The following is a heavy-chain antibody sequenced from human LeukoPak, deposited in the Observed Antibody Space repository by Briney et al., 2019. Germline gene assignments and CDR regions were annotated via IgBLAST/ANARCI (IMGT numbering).Heavy chain of an antibody. CDR1: GGSFSGYY. Sequence: SETLSLTCAVYGGSFSGYYWNWIRQPPGKGLEWIGEINHSGSTNYNPSLKSRVTISIDTSKNQFSLKLSSVTAADTAVYYCARDSSYDLDYWGQGTLVTVSS. D-gene: IGHD6-6*01. CDR3: ARDSSYDLDY. V-gene: IGHV4-34*01. CDR2: INHSGST. J-gene: IGHJ4*02.